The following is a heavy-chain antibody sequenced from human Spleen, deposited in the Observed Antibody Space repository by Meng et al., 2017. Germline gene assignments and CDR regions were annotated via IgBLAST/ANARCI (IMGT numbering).Heavy chain of an antibody. CDR1: GGSFSGYY. CDR3: ARTRFGDSKGFDY. CDR2: INHSGST. D-gene: IGHD4-17*01. V-gene: IGHV4-34*01. J-gene: IGHJ4*02. Sequence: SETLSLTCAVYGGSFSGYYWSWIRQPPGKGLEWIGEINHSGSTNYNPSLKSRVTISVDTSKNQFSLKLSSVTAADTAVYYCARTRFGDSKGFDYWGQG.